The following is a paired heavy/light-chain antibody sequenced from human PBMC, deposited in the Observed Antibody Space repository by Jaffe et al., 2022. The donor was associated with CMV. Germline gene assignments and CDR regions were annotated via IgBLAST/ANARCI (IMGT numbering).Light chain of an antibody. V-gene: IGKV3-20*01. J-gene: IGKJ1*01. CDR3: QQYGSSPT. CDR2: GAS. Sequence: EIVLTQSPGTLSLSPGERATLSCRASQSVSSSYLAWYQQKPGQAPRLLIYGASSRATGIPDRFSGSGSGTDFTLTISRLEPEDFAVYYCQQYGSSPTFGQGTKVEIK. CDR1: QSVSSSY.
Heavy chain of an antibody. J-gene: IGHJ4*02. Sequence: EVQLLESGGGLVQPGGSLRLSCAASGFTFSSYAMSWVRQAPGKGLEWVSAISGSGGSTYYADSVKGRFTISRDNSKNTLYLQMNSLRAEDTAVYYCAKVIEDYDFWSGYYSWGYYFDYWGQGTLVTVSS. CDR1: GFTFSSYA. D-gene: IGHD3-3*01. CDR2: ISGSGGST. CDR3: AKVIEDYDFWSGYYSWGYYFDY. V-gene: IGHV3-23*01.